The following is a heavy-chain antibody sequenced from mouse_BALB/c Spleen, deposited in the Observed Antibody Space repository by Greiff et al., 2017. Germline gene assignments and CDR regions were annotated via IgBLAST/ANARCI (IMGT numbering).Heavy chain of an antibody. CDR2: IDPENGDT. CDR1: GFNIKDYY. J-gene: IGHJ2*01. CDR3: NADYYGSSYG. V-gene: IGHV14-4*02. D-gene: IGHD1-1*01. Sequence: VQLQQSGAELVRPGASVKLSCTASGFNIKDYYMHWVKQRPEQGLEWIGWIDPENGDTEYAPKFQGKATMTADTSSNTAYLQLSSLTSEDTAVYYCNADYYGSSYGWGQGTTLTVSA.